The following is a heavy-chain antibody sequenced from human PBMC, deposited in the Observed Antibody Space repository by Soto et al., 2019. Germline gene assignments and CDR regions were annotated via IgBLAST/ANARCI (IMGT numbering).Heavy chain of an antibody. CDR2: IIPIFGTA. Sequence: QVQLVQSGAAVKKPGASVKVSCKASGGTFSSYAISWVRQAPGQGLEWMGGIIPIFGTANYAQKFQGRVTITADETTSTAYMELSSLRSEDTAVYYCARGPSALYYYYYGMDFWGQGTTVTFS. CDR3: ARGPSALYYYYYGMDF. J-gene: IGHJ6*02. CDR1: GGTFSSYA. V-gene: IGHV1-69*01.